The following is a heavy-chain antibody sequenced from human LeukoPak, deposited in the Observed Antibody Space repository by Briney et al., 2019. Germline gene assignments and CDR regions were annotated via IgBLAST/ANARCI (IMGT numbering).Heavy chain of an antibody. J-gene: IGHJ5*02. CDR3: ARGPRIMITFGGVIVKYNWFDP. V-gene: IGHV4-34*01. CDR1: GGSFSGYY. D-gene: IGHD3-16*02. Sequence: SETLSLTCAVYGGSFSGYYWSWVRQPPGKGLEWIGEINHSGSTNYNPSLKSRVTISVDPSKNQFSLKLSSVTAADTAVYYCARGPRIMITFGGVIVKYNWFDPWGQGTLVTVSS. CDR2: INHSGST.